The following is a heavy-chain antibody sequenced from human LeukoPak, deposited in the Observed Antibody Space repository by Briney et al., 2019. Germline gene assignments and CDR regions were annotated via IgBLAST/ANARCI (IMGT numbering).Heavy chain of an antibody. CDR1: GYTFTGYY. Sequence: GASVKVSCKASGYTFTGYYMHWVRQAPGQGLEWMGWINPNSGGTNYAQKFQGRVTMTRDTSISTAYMELSRLGSDDTAVYYCARVMGTADDSSGYGVLDYWGQGTLVTVSS. CDR2: INPNSGGT. J-gene: IGHJ4*02. CDR3: ARVMGTADDSSGYGVLDY. V-gene: IGHV1-2*02. D-gene: IGHD3-22*01.